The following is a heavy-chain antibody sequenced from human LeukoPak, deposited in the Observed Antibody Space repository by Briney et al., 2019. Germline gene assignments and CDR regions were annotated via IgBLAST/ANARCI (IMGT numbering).Heavy chain of an antibody. CDR1: GHTFTSYY. D-gene: IGHD1-26*01. CDR3: ARQKVEWELLPWSAFDI. Sequence: ASVKVSCKASGHTFTSYYMHWVRQAPGQGLEWMGIINPSGGSTTYAQKFQGRVTMTRDTSTSTVYMDLSSLRSEDTAVYYCARQKVEWELLPWSAFDIWGQGTMVTVSS. V-gene: IGHV1-46*01. CDR2: INPSGGST. J-gene: IGHJ3*02.